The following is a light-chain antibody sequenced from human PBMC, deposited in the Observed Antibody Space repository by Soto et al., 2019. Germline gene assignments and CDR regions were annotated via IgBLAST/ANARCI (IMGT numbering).Light chain of an antibody. CDR1: QSISTW. Sequence: DIQMTQSPSTLSASVGDRVTITCRASQSISTWLAWYQQKPGKAPKLLIYKASSLESGVPSELSGSGSGTEFTLTISSLQPDDFATYYCQQYSTYPWTFGQGTKVEI. CDR2: KAS. CDR3: QQYSTYPWT. J-gene: IGKJ1*01. V-gene: IGKV1-5*03.